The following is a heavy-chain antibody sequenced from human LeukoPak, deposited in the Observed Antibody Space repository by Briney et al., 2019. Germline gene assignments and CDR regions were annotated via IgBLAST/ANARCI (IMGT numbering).Heavy chain of an antibody. CDR2: IGSTSSNI. D-gene: IGHD6-13*01. V-gene: IGHV3-48*04. CDR3: ARGPKYISATGPYYFDY. CDR1: GFTFSTYT. J-gene: IGHJ4*02. Sequence: PGGSLRLSCTGSGFTFSTYTMNWVRQAPGKGLEWVTSIGSTSSNINYADSVEGRFTISRDNAKNSMYLQMYSLRAEDTAVYYCARGPKYISATGPYYFDYWGQGTPVTVSS.